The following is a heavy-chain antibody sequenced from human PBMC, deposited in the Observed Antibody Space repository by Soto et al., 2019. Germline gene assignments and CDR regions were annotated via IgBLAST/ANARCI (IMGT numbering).Heavy chain of an antibody. CDR3: VRDRDYYNGRGYASPGDAFDV. Sequence: HPGGSLRLSCAASEFTFSTYWMHWVRQAPGKGLVWVSRISSDGSHTTCADSVKGRFTISRDNAKNTLYLQMSSLRAEDSALYFCVRDRDYYNGRGYASPGDAFDVWGQGTVVTVSS. CDR2: ISSDGSHT. CDR1: EFTFSTYW. J-gene: IGHJ3*01. V-gene: IGHV3-74*01. D-gene: IGHD3-22*01.